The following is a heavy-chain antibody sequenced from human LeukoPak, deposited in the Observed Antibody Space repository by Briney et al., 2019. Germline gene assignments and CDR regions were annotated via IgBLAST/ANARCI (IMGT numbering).Heavy chain of an antibody. V-gene: IGHV3-23*01. J-gene: IGHJ3*02. CDR3: AKDRTLYSSGAFDI. D-gene: IGHD6-25*01. CDR1: GFTFSSYA. Sequence: GGSLRLSCAASGFTFSSYAMSCVRQAPGKGREWVSALSGSGGSTYYADSVKGRFTISRDNSKNPLYLQMNSLRAEDTAVYYCAKDRTLYSSGAFDIWGQGTMVTVSS. CDR2: LSGSGGST.